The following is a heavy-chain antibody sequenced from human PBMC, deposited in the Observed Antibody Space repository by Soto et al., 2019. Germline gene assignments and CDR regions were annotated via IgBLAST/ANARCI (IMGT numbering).Heavy chain of an antibody. J-gene: IGHJ3*02. D-gene: IGHD1-26*01. CDR1: GFTFSSYG. CDR2: ISYDGSNK. Sequence: QVQLVESGGGVVQPGRSLRLSCAASGFTFSSYGMHWVRQAPGKGLEWVAVISYDGSNKYYADSVKGRFTISRDNSKNTLYLQMNSLRAEDTAVYYCVMVGATDAFDIWGQGTMVTVSS. CDR3: VMVGATDAFDI. V-gene: IGHV3-30*03.